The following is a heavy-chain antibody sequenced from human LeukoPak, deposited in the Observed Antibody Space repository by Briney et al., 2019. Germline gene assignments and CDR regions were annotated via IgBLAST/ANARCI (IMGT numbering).Heavy chain of an antibody. CDR1: GLTFSNSA. CDR2: IRSKPNNYTT. V-gene: IGHV3-73*01. J-gene: IGHJ4*02. Sequence: GGSLRLSCAVSGLTFSNSAIHWVRQASGEGLEWVGRIRSKPNNYTTSYAESLKGRFTISRDDSKNTAYLQMNSLKIEDTAVYYCTTSSLPDYWGQGTLVTVSS. D-gene: IGHD2-2*01. CDR3: TTSSLPDY.